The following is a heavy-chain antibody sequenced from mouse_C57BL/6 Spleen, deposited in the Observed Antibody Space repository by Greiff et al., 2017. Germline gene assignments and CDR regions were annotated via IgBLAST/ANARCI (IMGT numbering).Heavy chain of an antibody. CDR3: ARGTTKGAWFAY. V-gene: IGHV1-55*01. Sequence: QVQLQQPGAELVKPGASVKMSCKASGYTFTSYWITWVKQRPGQGLEWIGDIYPGSGSTNYNEKFKSKATLTVDTSSSTAYMQLSSLTSEDSAVYYCARGTTKGAWFAYWGQGTLVTVSA. CDR1: GYTFTSYW. J-gene: IGHJ3*01. CDR2: IYPGSGST. D-gene: IGHD2-14*01.